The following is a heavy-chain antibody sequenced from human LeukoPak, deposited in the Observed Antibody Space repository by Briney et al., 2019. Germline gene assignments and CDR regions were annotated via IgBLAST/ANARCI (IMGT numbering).Heavy chain of an antibody. CDR2: LSGAGVTT. V-gene: IGHV3-23*01. D-gene: IGHD4-17*01. Sequence: GGSLRLSCAASGFTFSNYSMSWVRPAPGKGLEWVSTLSGAGVTTYSAASVKGRFTISRDNPTTPLFLQFNSLRADDAAVYYCAKGRGTTVTAAANYWGQGTLVTVSS. CDR1: GFTFSNYS. J-gene: IGHJ4*02. CDR3: AKGRGTTVTAAANY.